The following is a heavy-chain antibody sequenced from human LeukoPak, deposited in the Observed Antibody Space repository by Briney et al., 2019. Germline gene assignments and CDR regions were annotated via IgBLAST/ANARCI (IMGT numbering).Heavy chain of an antibody. Sequence: GASVKVSCKASGYTFTCYYMHWVRQAPGQGLEWMGWINPNSGGTNYAQKFQGRVTMTRDTSISTAYMELGRLRSDDTAVYYCATETLDYGDYEATNDYWGQGTLVTVSS. CDR3: ATETLDYGDYEATNDY. CDR1: GYTFTCYY. CDR2: INPNSGGT. J-gene: IGHJ4*02. V-gene: IGHV1-2*02. D-gene: IGHD4-17*01.